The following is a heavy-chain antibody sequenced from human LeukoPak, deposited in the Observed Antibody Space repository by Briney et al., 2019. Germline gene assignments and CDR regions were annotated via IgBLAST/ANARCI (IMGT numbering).Heavy chain of an antibody. D-gene: IGHD2-15*01. CDR3: SRHRSVVVAATPGDY. CDR1: GFTFGDYA. J-gene: IGHJ4*02. V-gene: IGHV3-49*04. Sequence: GRSLRLSCTASGFTFGDYAMSWVRQAPGKGLEWVGFIRSKAYGGTTEYAASVKGRFTISRDDSKSIAYLQINSLQTEDTAVYFCSRHRSVVVAATPGDYWGQGTLVTVSS. CDR2: IRSKAYGGTT.